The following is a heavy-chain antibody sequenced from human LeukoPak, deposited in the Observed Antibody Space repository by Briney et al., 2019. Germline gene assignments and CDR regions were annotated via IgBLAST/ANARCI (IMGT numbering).Heavy chain of an antibody. J-gene: IGHJ4*02. CDR3: ARTSPSGYHFDF. D-gene: IGHD3-22*01. CDR1: GDSIRRSSW. V-gene: IGHV4-4*02. CDR2: IYHCGGT. Sequence: PSETLSLTCAVSGDSIRRSSWWTWVRQTPGEGLEWIADIYHCGGTNYNPSLRSRVSISVDKSKNQFSLELRSVTAADTAVYYCARTSPSGYHFDFWGLGLLVTVSS.